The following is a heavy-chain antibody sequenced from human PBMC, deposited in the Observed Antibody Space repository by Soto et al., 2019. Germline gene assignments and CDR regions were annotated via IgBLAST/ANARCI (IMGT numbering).Heavy chain of an antibody. Sequence: SETLCLTCSVAGGSSGGIGGCWGWNRQPPGRGLEGSGGIYYRGSTYYNPSLKSRVTISVDTSKTQFSLKLSSVTAADTAVYYCARGKRHFPYNRTPWYNWLDPWGQRPLVTLSS. CDR1: GGSSGGIGGC. J-gene: IGHJ5*02. CDR2: IYYRGST. CDR3: ARGKRHFPYNRTPWYNWLDP. D-gene: IGHD1-1*01. V-gene: IGHV4-39*01.